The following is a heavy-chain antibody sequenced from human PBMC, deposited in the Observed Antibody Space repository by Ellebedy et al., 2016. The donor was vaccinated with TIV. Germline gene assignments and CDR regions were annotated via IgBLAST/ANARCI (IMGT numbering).Heavy chain of an antibody. Sequence: GGSLRLSCVAFRTYAMSWVRQSPGKGLDWVSVTYTGGSTYYADSVKGRFTISRDNSKNTLDLQMNSLRAEDTAVYYCAREYSGSYGDAFDIWGQGTMVTVSS. CDR2: TYTGGST. J-gene: IGHJ3*02. CDR1: RTYA. D-gene: IGHD1-26*01. V-gene: IGHV3-66*01. CDR3: AREYSGSYGDAFDI.